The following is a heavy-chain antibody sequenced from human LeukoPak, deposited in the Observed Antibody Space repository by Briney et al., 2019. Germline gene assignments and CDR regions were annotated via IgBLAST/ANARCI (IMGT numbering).Heavy chain of an antibody. V-gene: IGHV1-24*01. J-gene: IGHJ6*02. D-gene: IGHD6-19*01. Sequence: ASVKVSCTVSGYTLTELSMHWVRQAPGKGLEWMGGFDPEDGETIYARKFQGRVTMTEDTSTDTAYMELSSLRSEDTAVYYCATDTPRIAVAGTYYYYYYGMDVWGQGTTVTVSS. CDR3: ATDTPRIAVAGTYYYYYYGMDV. CDR1: GYTLTELS. CDR2: FDPEDGET.